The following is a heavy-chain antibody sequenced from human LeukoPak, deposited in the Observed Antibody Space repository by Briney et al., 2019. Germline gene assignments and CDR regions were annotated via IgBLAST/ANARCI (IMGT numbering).Heavy chain of an antibody. CDR3: AKDLWASHYYYDSSGYASGAFDI. CDR1: GGSISSYY. D-gene: IGHD3-22*01. CDR2: AYYSGST. Sequence: SETLSLTCTVSGGSISSYYWSWIRQPPGKGLEWIGYAYYSGSTNCNPSLKSRVTMSVDTSKNQFSLKLTSVTAADTAVYYCAKDLWASHYYYDSSGYASGAFDIWGQGTMVTVSS. V-gene: IGHV4-59*12. J-gene: IGHJ3*02.